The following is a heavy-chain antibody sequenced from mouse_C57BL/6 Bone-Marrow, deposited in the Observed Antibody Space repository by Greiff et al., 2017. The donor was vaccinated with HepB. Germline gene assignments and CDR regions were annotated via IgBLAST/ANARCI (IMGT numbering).Heavy chain of an antibody. CDR2: INPSTGGT. Sequence: DVKLQESGPELVKPGASVKISCKASGYSFTGYYMNWVKQSPEKSLEWIGEINPSTGGTTYNQKFKAKATLTVDKSSSTAYMQLKSLTSEDSAVYYCARYDGYSYYAMDYWGQGTSVTVSS. CDR1: GYSFTGYY. D-gene: IGHD2-3*01. V-gene: IGHV1-42*01. J-gene: IGHJ4*01. CDR3: ARYDGYSYYAMDY.